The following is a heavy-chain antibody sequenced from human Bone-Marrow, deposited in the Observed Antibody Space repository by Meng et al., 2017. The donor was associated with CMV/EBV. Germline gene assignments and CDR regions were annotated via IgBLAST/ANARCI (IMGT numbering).Heavy chain of an antibody. Sequence: LETLSLTCIVSGYSISSGYYWGWIRQPPGKGLEWIGSIHYSGSTYSNPSLKSRVTTSVDTSKNQFSLKLSSVTAADTAVYYCARESNAWGWFDPWGQGTLVTVSS. V-gene: IGHV4-38-2*02. J-gene: IGHJ5*02. CDR3: ARESNAWGWFDP. CDR1: GYSISSGYY. D-gene: IGHD3-16*01. CDR2: IHYSGST.